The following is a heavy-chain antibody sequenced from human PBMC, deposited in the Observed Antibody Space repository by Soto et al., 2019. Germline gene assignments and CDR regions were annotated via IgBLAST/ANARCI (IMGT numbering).Heavy chain of an antibody. Sequence: QVQLVQSGAEVKKPGSSVKVSCKASGGTFSSYAISWVRQAPGQGLEWMGGIIPISGTANYAQKFQGRVTITADKSTSTAYMDLSSLRFEDTAVYYSARDGDYYYGMDVWGQGTTVTVSS. CDR3: ARDGDYYYGMDV. V-gene: IGHV1-69*06. J-gene: IGHJ6*02. CDR1: GGTFSSYA. CDR2: IIPISGTA.